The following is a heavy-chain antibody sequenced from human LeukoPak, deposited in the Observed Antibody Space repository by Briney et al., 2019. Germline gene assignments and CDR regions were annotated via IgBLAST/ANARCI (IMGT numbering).Heavy chain of an antibody. CDR1: GFIFRYYG. CDR2: ISPSGGGT. J-gene: IGHJ6*03. Sequence: GGSLRLSCAASGFIFRYYGMNWVRQAPGKGLEWVSGISPSGGGTYYADSVKGRFTISRDNSKNTLYLQMNSLRAEDTAVYYCAKNVVRGVISRYMDVWGKGTTVTVSS. CDR3: AKNVVRGVISRYMDV. D-gene: IGHD3-10*01. V-gene: IGHV3-23*01.